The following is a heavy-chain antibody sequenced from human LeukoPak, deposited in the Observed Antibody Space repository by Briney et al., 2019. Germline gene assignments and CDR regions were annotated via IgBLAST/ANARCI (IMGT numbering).Heavy chain of an antibody. CDR1: GFTFSGYW. CDR3: ARDSSGSWYSDYYYYGMDV. J-gene: IGHJ6*02. CDR2: IKQDGSEK. Sequence: GGSLRLSCAASGFTFSGYWMSWVRQAPGKGLEWVANIKQDGSEKYYVDSVKGRFTISRDNAKNSLYVQMNSLRAEGTAVYYCARDSSGSWYSDYYYYGMDVWGQGTTVTVSS. D-gene: IGHD6-13*01. V-gene: IGHV3-7*03.